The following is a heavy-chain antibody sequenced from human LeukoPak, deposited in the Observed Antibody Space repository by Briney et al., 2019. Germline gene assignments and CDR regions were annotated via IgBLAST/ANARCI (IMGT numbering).Heavy chain of an antibody. J-gene: IGHJ4*02. CDR1: GFTFDNYA. Sequence: GGSLRLSCVASGFTFDNYAMTWVRQSPGKGLEWVSTVSSTGFNTYYADSVKGRFTISRDSSKNTMYLQMNSLRAEDTAVYYCAKVPASRWLFDYWGQGTLVTVSS. CDR3: AKVPASRWLFDY. CDR2: VSSTGFNT. D-gene: IGHD5-24*01. V-gene: IGHV3-23*01.